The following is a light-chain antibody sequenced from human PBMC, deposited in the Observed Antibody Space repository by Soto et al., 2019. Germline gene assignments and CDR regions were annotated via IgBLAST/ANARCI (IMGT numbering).Light chain of an antibody. Sequence: YVRTQPASVSGYPGQSITISCTGSSSDVGGYNYVSWYQQHPGKAPKLIIYEVSNRPSGVSNRFSGSKSGNTASLTISGLQAEDEADYYCSSYTTNSTPYVFGTGTKVTVL. CDR1: SSDVGGYNY. J-gene: IGLJ1*01. V-gene: IGLV2-14*01. CDR2: EVS. CDR3: SSYTTNSTPYV.